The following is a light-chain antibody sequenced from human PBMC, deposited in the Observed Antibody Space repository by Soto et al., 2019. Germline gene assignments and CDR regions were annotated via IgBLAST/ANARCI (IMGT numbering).Light chain of an antibody. V-gene: IGLV2-11*01. Sequence: QSALTQPRSVSGSPGQSVTISCTGTSSDVGGYNYVSWYQQHPGKAPKLMIYDVSERPSGVPDRFSGSQSGNTASLTVSGLQAEDEADYYCCSYAGSYTLVFGGGTKVTVL. CDR1: SSDVGGYNY. CDR2: DVS. J-gene: IGLJ2*01. CDR3: CSYAGSYTLV.